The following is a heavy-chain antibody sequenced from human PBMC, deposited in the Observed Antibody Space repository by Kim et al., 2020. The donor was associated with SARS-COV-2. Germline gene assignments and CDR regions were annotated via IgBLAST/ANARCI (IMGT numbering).Heavy chain of an antibody. CDR3: ARREEFSGYDGDYYFYGMDV. D-gene: IGHD5-12*01. CDR1: GGSISVSNFF. J-gene: IGHJ6*02. Sequence: SETLSLTCSVSGGSISVSNFFWVWFRQPPGKGLEWIASLYYNGGTYYNPSLKSRVTISGDTSKNQFSLTLSSVTAADMAVYYCARREEFSGYDGDYYFYGMDVWGQGTTVIVSS. CDR2: LYYNGGT. V-gene: IGHV4-39*01.